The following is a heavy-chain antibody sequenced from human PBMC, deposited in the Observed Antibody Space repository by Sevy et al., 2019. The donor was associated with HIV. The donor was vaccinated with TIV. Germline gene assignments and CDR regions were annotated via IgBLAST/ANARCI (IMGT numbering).Heavy chain of an antibody. CDR3: TTDHRRDGIVVVPFEY. J-gene: IGHJ4*02. D-gene: IGHD2-15*01. CDR2: IRSKAGGGKT. CDR1: GFTFSNAW. V-gene: IGHV3-15*01. Sequence: GGSLRLSCAASGFTFSNAWMSWVRQSPGKGLEWVGRIRSKAGGGKTDDATIVKGKFTISRDYSRDILYLQLNSLETEDTAVYYCTTDHRRDGIVVVPFEYWGQGTLVTVSS.